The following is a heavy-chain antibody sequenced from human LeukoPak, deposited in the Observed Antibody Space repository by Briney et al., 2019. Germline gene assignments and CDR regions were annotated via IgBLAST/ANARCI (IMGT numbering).Heavy chain of an antibody. D-gene: IGHD3-16*01. J-gene: IGHJ5*02. V-gene: IGHV1-46*01. Sequence: ASVKVSCKASGYTFTTYYIHSVRQAPGQGLEWMGLINPSGGNTRYAQKFQGRVTMTRDTSTSTVYMDLSSLRSEDTAVYYCARGLGNNWFDPWGQGTLVTVSS. CDR1: GYTFTTYY. CDR3: ARGLGNNWFDP. CDR2: INPSGGNT.